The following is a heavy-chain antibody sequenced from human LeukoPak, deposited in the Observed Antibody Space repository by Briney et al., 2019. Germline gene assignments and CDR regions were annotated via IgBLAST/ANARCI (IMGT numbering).Heavy chain of an antibody. CDR2: ISAYNGNT. Sequence: ASVKVSCKASGYTFTSYGISWVRQAPGQGLEWMGWISAYNGNTNYAQKLQGRVTMTTDTSTSTAYMVLRSLRSDDTAVYYCARGGGAWYYDSSGLDYWGQGTLVTVSS. J-gene: IGHJ4*02. V-gene: IGHV1-18*01. CDR1: GYTFTSYG. D-gene: IGHD3-22*01. CDR3: ARGGGAWYYDSSGLDY.